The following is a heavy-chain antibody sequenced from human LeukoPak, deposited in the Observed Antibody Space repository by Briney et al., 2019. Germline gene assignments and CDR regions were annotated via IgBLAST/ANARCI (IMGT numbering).Heavy chain of an antibody. Sequence: VKVSCKASGYTFTSYDINWVRQATGQGLEWMGWMNPNSGSTGYAQKFQGRVTITRNTSISTAYMELSGLRSEDTAVYYCARGRSKGYPYYFEYWGQGTLVTVSS. D-gene: IGHD5-12*01. J-gene: IGHJ4*02. CDR3: ARGRSKGYPYYFEY. V-gene: IGHV1-8*03. CDR1: GYTFTSYD. CDR2: MNPNSGST.